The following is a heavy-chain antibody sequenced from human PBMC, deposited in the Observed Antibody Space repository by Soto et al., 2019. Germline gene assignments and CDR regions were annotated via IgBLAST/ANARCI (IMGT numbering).Heavy chain of an antibody. CDR2: IYWNDDK. J-gene: IGHJ4*02. Sequence: SCPTLVNPTQTLTLTCTFSGFSLSTSGVGXGWIRQPPGKALEWLALIYWNDDKRYSPSLKSRLTITKDTSKNQVVLTMTNMDPVDTATYYCAHRASSGWYVHYFDYWGQGTLVTVSS. D-gene: IGHD6-19*01. V-gene: IGHV2-5*01. CDR1: GFSLSTSGVG. CDR3: AHRASSGWYVHYFDY.